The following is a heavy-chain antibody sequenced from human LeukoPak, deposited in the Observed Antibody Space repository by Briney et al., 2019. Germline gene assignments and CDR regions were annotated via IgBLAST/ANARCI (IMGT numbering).Heavy chain of an antibody. V-gene: IGHV1-69*13. CDR1: GGTFSSYA. Sequence: GASVKVSCKASGGTFSSYAISWVRQAPGQGLEWMGGIIPIFGTANYAQKFQGRVTITADESTSTAYMELSSLRSEDTAVYYCARDFVGPNKLWFGELTPKDNWFDPWGQGTLVTVSS. CDR3: ARDFVGPNKLWFGELTPKDNWFDP. CDR2: IIPIFGTA. J-gene: IGHJ5*02. D-gene: IGHD3-10*01.